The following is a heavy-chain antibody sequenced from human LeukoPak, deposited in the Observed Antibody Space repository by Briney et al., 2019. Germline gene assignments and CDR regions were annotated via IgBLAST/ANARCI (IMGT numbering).Heavy chain of an antibody. V-gene: IGHV5-51*01. D-gene: IGHD4-17*01. Sequence: GESLKISCKGSGYSFTSYWIGWVRQMPGKGLEWMGIIYPGDSDTRYSPSFQGQVTISANKSISTAYLQWSSLKASDTAMYYCARGDYGDYVTPAFDYWGQGTLVTVSS. CDR1: GYSFTSYW. J-gene: IGHJ4*02. CDR2: IYPGDSDT. CDR3: ARGDYGDYVTPAFDY.